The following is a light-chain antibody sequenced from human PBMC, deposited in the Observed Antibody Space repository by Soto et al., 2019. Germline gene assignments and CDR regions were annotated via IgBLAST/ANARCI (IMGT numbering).Light chain of an antibody. CDR1: KLGDKY. CDR3: QAWDSSTEV. J-gene: IGLJ1*01. V-gene: IGLV3-1*01. CDR2: QDS. Sequence: SYELTQPPSVFVSPGQTASITCSGDKLGDKYACWYQQKPGQSPVLVIYQDSKRPSGIPERFSGSNSGNTATLTISGTQAMDEADYYCQAWDSSTEVFGTGTKLTVL.